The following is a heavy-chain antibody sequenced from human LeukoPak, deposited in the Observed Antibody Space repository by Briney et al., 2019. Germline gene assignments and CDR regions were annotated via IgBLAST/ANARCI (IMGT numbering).Heavy chain of an antibody. Sequence: PGGSLRLSCAASGFTFSSYSITWVRQAPGKGLERVSSISSSSSYIYYADSVKGRFTISRDNAKNSLYLQMNSLRAEDTAVYYCAFSYYYDSSGQTMGYWGQGTLVTVSS. D-gene: IGHD3-22*01. J-gene: IGHJ4*02. CDR2: ISSSSSYI. CDR1: GFTFSSYS. CDR3: AFSYYYDSSGQTMGY. V-gene: IGHV3-21*01.